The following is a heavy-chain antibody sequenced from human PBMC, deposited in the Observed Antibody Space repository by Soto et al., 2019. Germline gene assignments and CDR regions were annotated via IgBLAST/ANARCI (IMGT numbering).Heavy chain of an antibody. J-gene: IGHJ4*02. Sequence: HPVGSLRLSCAASGFTFSTYEFNWVRQAPGRGLEWISYTSVSGNIIKYAESVKGRFTISRDNADNPLHMHMSNLRVDDTALYFCVRDTLRASAAASLDYWGQGTQVTVSS. V-gene: IGHV3-48*03. CDR3: VRDTLRASAAASLDY. CDR1: GFTFSTYE. CDR2: TSVSGNII.